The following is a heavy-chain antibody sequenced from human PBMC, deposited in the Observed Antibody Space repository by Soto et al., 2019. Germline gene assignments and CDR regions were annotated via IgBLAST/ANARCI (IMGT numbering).Heavy chain of an antibody. CDR2: ISYDGSNK. D-gene: IGHD3-10*01. V-gene: IGHV3-30-3*01. Sequence: ASRWVSKDTGKGLEWVAVISYDGSNKYYADSVKGRFTISRDNSKNTLYLQMNSLRAEDTAVYYCARELLWFGELIDHYGMDFWRHGTTVPGSS. CDR1: A. J-gene: IGHJ6*02. CDR3: ARELLWFGELIDHYGMDF.